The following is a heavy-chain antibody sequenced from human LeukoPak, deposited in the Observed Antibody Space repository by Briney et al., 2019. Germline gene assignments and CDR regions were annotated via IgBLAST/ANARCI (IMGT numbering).Heavy chain of an antibody. J-gene: IGHJ6*03. V-gene: IGHV4-30-2*01. D-gene: IGHD2-2*02. Sequence: SETLSLTCTVSGGSISSGGYYWSWIRQPPGKGLEWIGYIYHSGSTYYNPSLKSRVTISVDRSKNQFSLKLSSVTAADTAVYYCASSDIVVVPAAIRGEYYYYYMDVWGKGTTVTVSS. CDR3: ASSDIVVVPAAIRGEYYYYYMDV. CDR2: IYHSGST. CDR1: GGSISSGGYY.